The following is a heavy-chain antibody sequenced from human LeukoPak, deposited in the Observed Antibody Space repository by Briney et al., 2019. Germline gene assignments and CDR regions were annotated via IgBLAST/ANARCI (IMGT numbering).Heavy chain of an antibody. D-gene: IGHD3-10*01. CDR1: GFTFSTYW. CDR2: ISGSGGST. CDR3: AKQWFGDSPAD. J-gene: IGHJ4*02. Sequence: GGSLRLSCAASGFTFSTYWMSWVRQAPGKGLEWVSTISGSGGSTYYTESVKGRFTISRDNSKNTLYLQMNSLRGEDTAVYYCAKQWFGDSPADWGQGTLVTVSS. V-gene: IGHV3-23*01.